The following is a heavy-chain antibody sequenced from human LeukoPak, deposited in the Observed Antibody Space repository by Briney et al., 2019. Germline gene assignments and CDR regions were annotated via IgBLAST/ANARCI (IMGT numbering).Heavy chain of an antibody. D-gene: IGHD5-24*01. J-gene: IGHJ6*02. V-gene: IGHV3-23*01. CDR2: ISGSGGST. Sequence: GGSLRLSCAASGFTFSSYAMSWVRQAPGKGLEWVSAISGSGGSTYYADSVKGRFTISRDSSKNTLYLQMNSLRAEDTAVYYCAKATATPTIGYYYYYGMDVWGQGTTVTVSS. CDR1: GFTFSSYA. CDR3: AKATATPTIGYYYYYGMDV.